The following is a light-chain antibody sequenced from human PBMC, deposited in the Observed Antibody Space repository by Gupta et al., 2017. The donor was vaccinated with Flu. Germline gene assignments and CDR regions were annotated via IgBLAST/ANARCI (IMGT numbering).Light chain of an antibody. V-gene: IGLV3-1*01. Sequence: SYELTQPPSVSVSPGQTASITCSGDKCGDKYASWYQQKPGQSPVLVIYQDNKRPSGTPDRFSGSNSGNTATLTISGTQAMDEADYYCQAWDSNTLYVFGTGTKVTVL. J-gene: IGLJ1*01. CDR2: QDN. CDR3: QAWDSNTLYV. CDR1: KCGDKY.